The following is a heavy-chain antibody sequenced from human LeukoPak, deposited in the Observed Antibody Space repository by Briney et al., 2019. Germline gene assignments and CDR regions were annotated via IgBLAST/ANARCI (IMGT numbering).Heavy chain of an antibody. J-gene: IGHJ1*01. Sequence: SGTLSLTCTVSGGSIRSSYYYWGWIRQPPGKGLEWIGSIYDSGSTYYNPSLKSRVTISVDTSKNQFSLKLSSVTAADTAVYYCARHSGSYSVFFVHWGQGTLVTVSS. CDR2: IYDSGST. D-gene: IGHD1-26*01. CDR3: ARHSGSYSVFFVH. V-gene: IGHV4-39*01. CDR1: GGSIRSSYYY.